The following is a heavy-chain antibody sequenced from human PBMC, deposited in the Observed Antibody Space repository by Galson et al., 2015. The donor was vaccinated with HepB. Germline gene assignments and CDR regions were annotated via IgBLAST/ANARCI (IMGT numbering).Heavy chain of an antibody. Sequence: SVKVSCKASGGTFSSYAISWVRQAPGQGLEWMGRIIPILGIANYAQKFQGRVTTTADKSTSTAYMELSSLRSEDTAVYYCARNPLVVPAAIGLGYFDYWGQGTLVTVSS. V-gene: IGHV1-69*04. CDR2: IIPILGIA. CDR1: GGTFSSYA. D-gene: IGHD2-2*01. CDR3: ARNPLVVPAAIGLGYFDY. J-gene: IGHJ4*02.